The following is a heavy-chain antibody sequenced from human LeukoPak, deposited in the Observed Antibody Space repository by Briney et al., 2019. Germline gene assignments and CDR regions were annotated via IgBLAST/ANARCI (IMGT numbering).Heavy chain of an antibody. D-gene: IGHD6-13*01. CDR3: ARDRGSSWPPTQYFQH. V-gene: IGHV3-7*01. CDR2: IKQDGSEK. CDR1: GFTFSSYA. J-gene: IGHJ1*01. Sequence: GGSLRLSCAASGFTFSSYAMSWVRQAPGKGLEWVANIKQDGSEKYYVDSVKGRFTISRDNAKNSLYLQMNSLRAEDTAVYYCARDRGSSWPPTQYFQHWARAPWSPSPQ.